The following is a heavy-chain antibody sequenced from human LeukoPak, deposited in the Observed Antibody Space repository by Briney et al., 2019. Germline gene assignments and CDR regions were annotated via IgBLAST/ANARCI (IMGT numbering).Heavy chain of an antibody. CDR1: GGSISSYY. V-gene: IGHV4-59*01. CDR2: IYYSGST. CDR3: ARLKGYYDILTGYYLDY. Sequence: PSETLSLTCTVSGGSISSYYWSWIRQPPEKGLEWIGYIYYSGSTNYNPSLKSRVTMSVDTSKNQFSLKLSSVTAADTAVYYCARLKGYYDILTGYYLDYWGQGTLVTVSS. D-gene: IGHD3-9*01. J-gene: IGHJ4*02.